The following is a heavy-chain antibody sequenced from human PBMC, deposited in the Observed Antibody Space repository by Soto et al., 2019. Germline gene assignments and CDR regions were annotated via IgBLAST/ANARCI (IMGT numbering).Heavy chain of an antibody. CDR3: TTDLKWSAGDY. V-gene: IGHV3-15*07. CDR2: IRGTTNGGKT. D-gene: IGHD2-15*01. CDR1: GLTFRDAW. J-gene: IGHJ4*02. Sequence: EVQLVESGGGLVKPGGSLRLSCVASGLTFRDAWVNWVRQAPGEGLEWVGGIRGTTNGGKTDYAAPVKGRFTISRDDSKNTVYLQSNSLKVEDTAIYHCTTDLKWSAGDYWGQGTLVSVSS.